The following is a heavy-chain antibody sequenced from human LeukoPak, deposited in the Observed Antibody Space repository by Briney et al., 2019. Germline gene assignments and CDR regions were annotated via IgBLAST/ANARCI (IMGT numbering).Heavy chain of an antibody. V-gene: IGHV3-7*01. CDR3: AREAVDAFDI. CDR1: GFTFSNYW. Sequence: GGSLRLSCAASGFTFSNYWMTWVRLAPGKGLEWVANIKHDGSEESYVDSVKGRFTISRDNAKNSLYLQMNSLRAEDTAVCYCAREAVDAFDIWGQGTTVTVSS. CDR2: IKHDGSEE. J-gene: IGHJ3*02.